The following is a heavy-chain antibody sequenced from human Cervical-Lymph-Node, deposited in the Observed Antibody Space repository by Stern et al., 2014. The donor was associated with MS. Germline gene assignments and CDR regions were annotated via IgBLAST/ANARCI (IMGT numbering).Heavy chain of an antibody. Sequence: EVQLVESGGGLVQPGGSLRLSCAASGFTFSTYWMHWVRQAPGKGLGWVPRINSDESSTTYADSVKGRFSISRDNDKNTLYLQMNSLRAEDTAVYYCARGVMVAATYAYDIWGQGTMVTISS. V-gene: IGHV3-74*01. J-gene: IGHJ3*02. CDR1: GFTFSTYW. CDR2: INSDESST. D-gene: IGHD2-15*01. CDR3: ARGVMVAATYAYDI.